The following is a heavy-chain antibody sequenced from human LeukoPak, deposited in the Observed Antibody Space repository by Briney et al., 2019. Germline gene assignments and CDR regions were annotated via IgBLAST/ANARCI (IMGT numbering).Heavy chain of an antibody. CDR1: GGSISSSSYY. CDR2: IYYSGST. V-gene: IGHV4-61*05. CDR3: ARRGGDGYNGQPLDY. Sequence: SETLSLTCTVSGGSISSSSYYWGWIRQPPGKGLEWIGYIYYSGSTNYNPSLKSRVTISVDTSKNQFSLKLSSVTAADTAVYYCARRGGDGYNGQPLDYWGQGTLVTVSS. J-gene: IGHJ4*02. D-gene: IGHD5-24*01.